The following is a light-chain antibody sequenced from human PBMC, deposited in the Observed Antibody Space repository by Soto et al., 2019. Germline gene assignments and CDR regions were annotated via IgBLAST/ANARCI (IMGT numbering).Light chain of an antibody. J-gene: IGLJ2*01. CDR3: SSYTRSSTVV. CDR2: EVN. Sequence: QSVLTQPPSVSGSPGQSVTISCTGTSSDVGSYNRVSWYQQPPGTAPKLMIYEVNNRPSGVPDRFSGSKSGNTASLTISGLQAEDEADYYCSSYTRSSTVVFGGGTKLTVL. V-gene: IGLV2-18*02. CDR1: SSDVGSYNR.